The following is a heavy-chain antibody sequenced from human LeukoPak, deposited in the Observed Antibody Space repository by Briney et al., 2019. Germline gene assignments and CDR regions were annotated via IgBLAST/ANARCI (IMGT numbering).Heavy chain of an antibody. D-gene: IGHD2-2*01. CDR3: ATMRGYCSSPTCQDS. J-gene: IGHJ4*02. Sequence: PSETLSLTCTVSGGSISSSGYYWAWIRQPPGKGLEWIGEINHSGSANYSPSLKSRVTLSVDTSKNQFSLKLSSVTAADTAMYYCATMRGYCSSPTCQDSWGQGALVTVSS. CDR2: INHSGSA. CDR1: GGSISSSGYY. V-gene: IGHV4-39*07.